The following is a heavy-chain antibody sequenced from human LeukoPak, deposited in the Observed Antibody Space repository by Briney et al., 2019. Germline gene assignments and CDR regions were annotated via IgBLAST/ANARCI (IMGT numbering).Heavy chain of an antibody. CDR2: INSDGSNT. D-gene: IGHD6-13*01. Sequence: GGSLRLSCAASGFTFSSYWMHWVRQAPGKGLVWVSSINSDGSNTTYADSVKGRFTISRDNSKNTLYLQMNSLRAEDTAVYYCAKDAAAGPLPYFDYWGQGTLVTVSS. J-gene: IGHJ4*02. V-gene: IGHV3-74*01. CDR3: AKDAAAGPLPYFDY. CDR1: GFTFSSYW.